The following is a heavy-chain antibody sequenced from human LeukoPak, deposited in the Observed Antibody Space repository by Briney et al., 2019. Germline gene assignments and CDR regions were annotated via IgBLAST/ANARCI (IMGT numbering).Heavy chain of an antibody. J-gene: IGHJ6*02. CDR2: IIPIFGTT. CDR1: GGTFSSYA. Sequence: SVKVSCKASGGTFSSYAISWVRQAPGQGLEWMGGIIPIFGTTNYAQKFQGRVTITADESTNTAYMELSSLRSEDTAVYYCARGRYYYYGMDVWGQGTTVTVSS. V-gene: IGHV1-69*13. CDR3: ARGRYYYYGMDV.